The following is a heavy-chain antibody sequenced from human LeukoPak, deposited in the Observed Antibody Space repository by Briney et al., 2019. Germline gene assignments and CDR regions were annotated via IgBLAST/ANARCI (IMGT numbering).Heavy chain of an antibody. Sequence: GGSLRLSCAASGFTFSSYAMTWVRQAPGKGLEWVSAISDTSYSTYYADSVKGRFTISRDNAKNTLYLQVNSLRTEDTAVYYCARDIADAFDIWGQGTMVTVSS. CDR1: GFTFSSYA. V-gene: IGHV3-23*01. CDR2: ISDTSYST. CDR3: ARDIADAFDI. D-gene: IGHD6-13*01. J-gene: IGHJ3*02.